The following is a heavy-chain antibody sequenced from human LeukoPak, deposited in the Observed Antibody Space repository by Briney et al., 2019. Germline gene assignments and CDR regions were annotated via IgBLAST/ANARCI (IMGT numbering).Heavy chain of an antibody. CDR3: ARTIGIDGWFDP. J-gene: IGHJ5*02. D-gene: IGHD3-16*01. CDR1: GYTFTGYY. Sequence: GASVKVSCKASGYTFTGYYMHWVRQAPGQGLEWMGWINPNSGGTNYAQKFQGRVTMTRDTSISTAYMELSSLRSEDTAVYYCARTIGIDGWFDPWGQGTLVTVSS. V-gene: IGHV1-2*02. CDR2: INPNSGGT.